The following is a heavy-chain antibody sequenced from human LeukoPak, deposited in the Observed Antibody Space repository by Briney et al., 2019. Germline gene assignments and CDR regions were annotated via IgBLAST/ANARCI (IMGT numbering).Heavy chain of an antibody. V-gene: IGHV3-30*02. CDR3: AKVGGTYYDFWSGGDYYYYYMDV. D-gene: IGHD3-3*01. CDR2: IRYDGSNK. CDR1: GFTFSSYG. J-gene: IGHJ6*03. Sequence: GGSLRLSCAASGFTFSSYGMHWVRQAPGKGLEWVAFIRYDGSNKYYADSVKGRFTISRDNSKNTLYLQMNSLRAEDTAVYYCAKVGGTYYDFWSGGDYYYYYMDVWGKGTTVTVSS.